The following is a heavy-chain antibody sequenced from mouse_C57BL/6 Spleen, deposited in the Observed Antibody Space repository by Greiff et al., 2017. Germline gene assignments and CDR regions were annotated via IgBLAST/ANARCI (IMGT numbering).Heavy chain of an antibody. D-gene: IGHD1-1*01. V-gene: IGHV5-17*01. Sequence: EVKLQESGGGLVKPGGSLKLSCAASGFTFSDYGMHWVRQAPEKGLEWVAYISSGSSTIYYADTVKGRFTISRDNAKNTLFLQMTSLRSEDTAMYYCARKNYYGSSYSYYAMDYWGQGTSVTVSS. J-gene: IGHJ4*01. CDR1: GFTFSDYG. CDR3: ARKNYYGSSYSYYAMDY. CDR2: ISSGSSTI.